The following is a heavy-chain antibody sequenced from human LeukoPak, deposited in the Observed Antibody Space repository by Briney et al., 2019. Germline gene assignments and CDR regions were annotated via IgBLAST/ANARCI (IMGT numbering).Heavy chain of an antibody. V-gene: IGHV5-51*01. CDR1: GYSFTSYW. D-gene: IGHD6-13*01. J-gene: IGHJ3*02. CDR3: ARKPSSQYDAFDI. Sequence: GESLKISCKGSGYSFTSYWIGWVRQMPGKGLEWMGIIYPGDSDTRYSPSFQGQVTISADKSISTAYLQWSSLKASDTAMYYCARKPSSQYDAFDIWGQGTMVTVSS. CDR2: IYPGDSDT.